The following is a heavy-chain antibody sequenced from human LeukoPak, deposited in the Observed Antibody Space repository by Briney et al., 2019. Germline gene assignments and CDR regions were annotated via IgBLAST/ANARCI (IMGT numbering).Heavy chain of an antibody. V-gene: IGHV1-24*01. Sequence: ASVKVSCKLSGYTLTELSMRWVRQAPGKGLEWIGGFDPEDGETIYAQKFQGRVTMTEDTSTDTAYMELSSLRSEDTAVYYCATGAGGVAVADYYFDYWGQGTLVTVSS. CDR1: GYTLTELS. J-gene: IGHJ4*02. D-gene: IGHD6-19*01. CDR2: FDPEDGET. CDR3: ATGAGGVAVADYYFDY.